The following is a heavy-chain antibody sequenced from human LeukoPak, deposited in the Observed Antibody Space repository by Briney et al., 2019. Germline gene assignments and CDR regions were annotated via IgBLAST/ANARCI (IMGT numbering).Heavy chain of an antibody. CDR3: ARAKSAVYAINGFDY. J-gene: IGHJ4*02. D-gene: IGHD2-8*01. V-gene: IGHV4-61*02. CDR1: GGSISSSGYY. Sequence: SETLSLTCTVSGGSISSSGYYWGWIRQPAGKGLEWIGRIYTSGSTNYNPSLKSRVTMSVDTSKTPFSLKLSSVTAADTDVCYCARAKSAVYAINGFDYWGQGTLVTVSS. CDR2: IYTSGST.